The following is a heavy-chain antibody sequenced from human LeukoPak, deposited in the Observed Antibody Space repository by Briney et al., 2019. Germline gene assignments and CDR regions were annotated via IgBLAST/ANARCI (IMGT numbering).Heavy chain of an antibody. Sequence: PGGSLRLSCAASGFTFSSYAMSWVRQAPGKGLEWVSDISGSGGTTYYADSVKGRFTITRDNSKNTLYLQMNSLRAEDTAVYYCAKEYSYVEKYFQHWGQGTQVTVSS. CDR2: ISGSGGTT. J-gene: IGHJ1*01. CDR1: GFTFSSYA. V-gene: IGHV3-23*01. CDR3: AKEYSYVEKYFQH. D-gene: IGHD5-18*01.